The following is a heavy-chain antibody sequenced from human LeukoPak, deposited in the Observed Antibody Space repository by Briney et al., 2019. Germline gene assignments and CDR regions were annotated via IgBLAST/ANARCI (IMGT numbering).Heavy chain of an antibody. CDR3: AREVAYCGGDCPTDAFDI. CDR2: ISSSSSYV. J-gene: IGHJ3*02. Sequence: GGSLRLSCAASGFTFSSYSMNWVRQAPGKGLEWVSSISSSSSYVYYADSVKGRFTISRDNAKNSLYLQMNSLRAEDTAVYYCAREVAYCGGDCPTDAFDIWGQGTMVTVSS. V-gene: IGHV3-21*01. D-gene: IGHD2-21*02. CDR1: GFTFSSYS.